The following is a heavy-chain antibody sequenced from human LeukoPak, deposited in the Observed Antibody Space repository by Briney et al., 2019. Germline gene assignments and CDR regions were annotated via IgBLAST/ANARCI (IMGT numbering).Heavy chain of an antibody. J-gene: IGHJ3*02. CDR3: ARAFESWFFGWDVDSSGSHDAFDI. CDR2: INPNSGGT. D-gene: IGHD3-22*01. V-gene: IGHV1-2*02. Sequence: ASVKVSCKASGYTFTGYYMHWVRQAPGQGLEWMGWINPNSGGTNYAQKFQGRVTMTRDTSISTAYMELSRLRSDDTAVYYCARAFESWFFGWDVDSSGSHDAFDIWGQGTMVTVSP. CDR1: GYTFTGYY.